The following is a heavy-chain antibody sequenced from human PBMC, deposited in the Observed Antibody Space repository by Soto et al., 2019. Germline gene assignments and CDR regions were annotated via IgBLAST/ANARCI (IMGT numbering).Heavy chain of an antibody. J-gene: IGHJ3*02. CDR2: ISSSSSYI. CDR1: GLTFSSYS. D-gene: IGHD6-13*01. Sequence: PGGSLRLSCAASGLTFSSYSMNWVRQAPGKGLEWVSSISSSSSYIYYADSVKGRFTISRDNAKNSLYLQMNSLRAEDTAVYYCARADSSSWHDAFDIWGQGTMVPVS. V-gene: IGHV3-21*01. CDR3: ARADSSSWHDAFDI.